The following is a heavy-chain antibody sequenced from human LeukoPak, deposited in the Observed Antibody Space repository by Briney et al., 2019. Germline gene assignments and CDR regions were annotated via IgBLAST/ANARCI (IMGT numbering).Heavy chain of an antibody. D-gene: IGHD7-27*01. CDR1: GFTFSSYA. CDR2: IYSGGNT. V-gene: IGHV3-66*01. CDR3: ARDPSGHWYFDL. J-gene: IGHJ2*01. Sequence: GRSLRLSCAASGFTFSSYAMHWVRQAPGKGLEWVSVIYSGGNTHYADSVKGRFTISRDNSKNTLYLQMHRLRAEDTAVYYCARDPSGHWYFDLWGRGTLVTVSS.